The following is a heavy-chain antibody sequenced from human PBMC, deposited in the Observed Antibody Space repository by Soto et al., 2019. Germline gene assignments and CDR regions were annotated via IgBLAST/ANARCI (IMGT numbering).Heavy chain of an antibody. CDR1: GGSISSYY. V-gene: IGHV4-59*01. CDR3: AREYYYDSSGQNYYYYGMDV. CDR2: IYYSGST. D-gene: IGHD3-22*01. Sequence: SETLSLTCTVSGGSISSYYWSWIRQPPGKGLEWIGYIYYSGSTNYNPSIKSRVTISVDTSKNQFSQKLSSVTAADTAVYYFAREYYYDSSGQNYYYYGMDVWGQGTTVTVSS. J-gene: IGHJ6*02.